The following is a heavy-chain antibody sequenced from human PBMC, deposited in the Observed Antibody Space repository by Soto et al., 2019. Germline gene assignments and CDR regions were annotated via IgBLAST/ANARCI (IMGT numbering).Heavy chain of an antibody. CDR2: IDPSDSYT. Sequence: AESLTTSCEVSGYSFTSYCISWVLQMPGKGLEGMGRIDPSDSYTNYSPSFQGHVTISADKSISTAYLQWSSLKASDTAMYYCATSYYDILTGYTDYHYGMDVWGHGTPVTVSS. V-gene: IGHV5-10-1*01. CDR1: GYSFTSYC. CDR3: ATSYYDILTGYTDYHYGMDV. D-gene: IGHD3-9*01. J-gene: IGHJ6*01.